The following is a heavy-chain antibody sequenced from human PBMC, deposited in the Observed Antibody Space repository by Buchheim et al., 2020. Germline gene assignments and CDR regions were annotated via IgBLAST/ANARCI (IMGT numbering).Heavy chain of an antibody. Sequence: QVQLVESGGGVVQPGRSLRLSCAASGFTFSSYGMHWVRQAPGKGLEWVAVIWYDGSNKYYADSVKGRFTISRDNSKNTLYLQMNSLRAEDTAVYYCARDYGDYYYYYGMDVWGQGTT. CDR3: ARDYGDYYYYYGMDV. J-gene: IGHJ6*02. D-gene: IGHD4-17*01. CDR2: IWYDGSNK. CDR1: GFTFSSYG. V-gene: IGHV3-33*01.